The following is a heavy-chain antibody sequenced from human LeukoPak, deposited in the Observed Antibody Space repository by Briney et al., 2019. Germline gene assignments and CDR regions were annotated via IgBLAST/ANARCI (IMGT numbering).Heavy chain of an antibody. D-gene: IGHD6-19*01. J-gene: IGHJ4*02. V-gene: IGHV4-59*01. CDR2: IYYSGST. Sequence: SETLSLTCTVSGGSISSYYWTWIRQPPGKRLEWIGYIYYSGSTNYNPSLKSRATISVDTSKNQFSLKLTSVTAADTAVYYCARGGWSLDYWGQGTLVTVSS. CDR1: GGSISSYY. CDR3: ARGGWSLDY.